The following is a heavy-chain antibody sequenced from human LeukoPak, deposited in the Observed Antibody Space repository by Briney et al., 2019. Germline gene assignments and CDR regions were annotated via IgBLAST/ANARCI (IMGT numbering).Heavy chain of an antibody. CDR2: ISGSGGST. CDR1: GFTFSSYA. D-gene: IGHD4-17*01. V-gene: IGHV3-23*01. CDR3: AKDRSPYGAFDY. J-gene: IGHJ4*02. Sequence: PGGSLRLSCAASGFTFSSYAMSWVRQAPGKGLEWVSAISGSGGSTFYADSVKGRFTISRDNSRNTLYLQMNSLRAEDTAVYYCAKDRSPYGAFDYWGQGTLVTVSS.